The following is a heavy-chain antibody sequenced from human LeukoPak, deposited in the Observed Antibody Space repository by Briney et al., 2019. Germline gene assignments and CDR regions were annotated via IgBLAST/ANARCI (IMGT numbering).Heavy chain of an antibody. CDR2: ITGSGGST. CDR3: AKSSLKYYFDS. Sequence: PGGSLRLSCAASGFTFSSYAMNWVREAPGKGLVWVSIITGSGGSTYYADSVKGRFTISRDNSKNTLYLQVNSLRAEDTAIYYCAKSSLKYYFDSWGQGTLVTVSS. J-gene: IGHJ4*02. D-gene: IGHD6-6*01. CDR1: GFTFSSYA. V-gene: IGHV3-23*01.